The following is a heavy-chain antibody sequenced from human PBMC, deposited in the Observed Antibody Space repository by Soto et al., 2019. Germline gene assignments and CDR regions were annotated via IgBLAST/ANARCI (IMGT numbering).Heavy chain of an antibody. J-gene: IGHJ5*02. V-gene: IGHV4-4*07. CDR3: VRNGTKTLRDWFDP. CDR1: GASISGFY. Sequence: QVQLQESGPGLVKPSETLSLTCTVSGASISGFYWSWIRKSAGKGLEWIGRIYATGTTDYNHSLKSRVMMSVDPSKQQFSLKLRSVTAADTAVYYCVRNGTKTLRDWFDPWGQGISVTVSS. D-gene: IGHD1-1*01. CDR2: IYATGTT.